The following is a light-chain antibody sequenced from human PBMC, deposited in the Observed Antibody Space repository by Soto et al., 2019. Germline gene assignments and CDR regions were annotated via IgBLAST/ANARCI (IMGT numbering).Light chain of an antibody. CDR2: EVS. CDR3: SSYTSSSLV. V-gene: IGLV2-14*01. CDR1: SSDVGGYNY. J-gene: IGLJ2*01. Sequence: QSVLTQTASVSGSPGQSITISCTGTSSDVGGYNYVSWYQQHPGKAPKLMIYEVSNRPSGVSNRFSGSKSGNTASLTISGLQAEDEADYYCSSYTSSSLVFGGGTKVTVL.